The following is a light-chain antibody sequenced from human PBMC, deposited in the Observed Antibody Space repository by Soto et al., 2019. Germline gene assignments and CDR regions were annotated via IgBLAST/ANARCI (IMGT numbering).Light chain of an antibody. CDR2: GAS. V-gene: IGKV3-11*01. CDR1: QSVGDY. J-gene: IGKJ4*01. Sequence: EILLTQSPATLSLSPGERATLSCRASQSVGDYLAWYQQRPGQAPRLLIYGASKRATGIPARFSASWSETDFTSHLRSLEPEDFAVYFCQQPRKLPRTFGGGTKIEVK. CDR3: QQPRKLPRT.